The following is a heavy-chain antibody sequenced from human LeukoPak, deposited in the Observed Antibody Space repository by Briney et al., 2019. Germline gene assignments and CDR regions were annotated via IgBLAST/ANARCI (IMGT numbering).Heavy chain of an antibody. D-gene: IGHD6-19*01. Sequence: ASVKVSCKASGYTFTSYGISWVRQAPGQGLEWMGWISAYNGNTNYAQKLQGRVTMTTDTSTSTAYMELRSLRSDDTAVYYCARQRAGYTTGWYSFDYWGQGTRVTVSS. V-gene: IGHV1-18*01. CDR3: ARQRAGYTTGWYSFDY. CDR2: ISAYNGNT. J-gene: IGHJ4*02. CDR1: GYTFTSYG.